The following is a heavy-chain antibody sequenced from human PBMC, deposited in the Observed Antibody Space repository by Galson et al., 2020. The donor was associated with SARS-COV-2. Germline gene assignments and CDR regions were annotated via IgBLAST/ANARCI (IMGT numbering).Heavy chain of an antibody. D-gene: IGHD3-16*01. V-gene: IGHV4-59*08. CDR1: GVSITNFY. J-gene: IGHJ6*02. Sequence: ASETLSLTCSVSGVSITNFYWTWVRQTPGKGLEWIGSFYSSDHSSYNPSLHSRVTISLDTYNNQFSLRLTSVAAADTAIYYCGRLAADSIQGRRWWETTDYESYGIDVWGRGTTVTVSS. CDR3: GRLAADSIQGRRWWETTDYESYGIDV. CDR2: FYSSDHS.